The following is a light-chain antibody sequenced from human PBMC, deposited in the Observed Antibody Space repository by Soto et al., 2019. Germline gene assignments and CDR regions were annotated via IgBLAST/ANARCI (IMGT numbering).Light chain of an antibody. CDR1: SSNIGGNS. V-gene: IGLV1-51*01. CDR2: DDD. CDR3: GSWDSSLSAYV. J-gene: IGLJ1*01. Sequence: QAVLTQPPSVSAAPGQKVTISCSGSSSNIGGNSVSWYQQLPGPAPKLLIYDDDKRPSGIPDRFSGSKSGTSATLGITGFQTGDEADYYCGSWDSSLSAYVFATGTKGTVL.